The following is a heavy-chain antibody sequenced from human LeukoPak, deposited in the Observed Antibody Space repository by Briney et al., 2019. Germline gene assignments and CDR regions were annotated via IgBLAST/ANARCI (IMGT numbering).Heavy chain of an antibody. J-gene: IGHJ3*02. CDR2: IIPIFGTA. D-gene: IGHD3-3*01. CDR1: GYTFTSYG. Sequence: SVKVSCKASGYTFTSYGISWVRQAPGQGLEWMGGIIPIFGTANYAQKFQGRVTITTDESTSTAYMELSSLRSEDTAVYYCASLSITIFGVVPRDAFDIWGQGTMVTVSS. CDR3: ASLSITIFGVVPRDAFDI. V-gene: IGHV1-69*05.